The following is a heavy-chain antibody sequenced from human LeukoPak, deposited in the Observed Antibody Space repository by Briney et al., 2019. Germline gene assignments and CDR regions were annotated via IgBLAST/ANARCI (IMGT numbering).Heavy chain of an antibody. CDR2: IYYSGTT. V-gene: IGHV4-59*08. D-gene: IGHD5-12*01. CDR1: DGSTSSYY. CDR3: ARTESGYVYY. J-gene: IGHJ4*02. Sequence: MSSETLSLTCTVSDGSTSSYYWGWIRQPPGKGLGWIGYIYYSGTTNNHPSLKSRATISVDTSKSQFSLKLSSVTAEDTAVYYCARTESGYVYYWGQGTLVTVSS.